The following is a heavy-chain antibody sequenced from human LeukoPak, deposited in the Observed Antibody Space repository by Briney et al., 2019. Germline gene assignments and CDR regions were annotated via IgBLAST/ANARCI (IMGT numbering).Heavy chain of an antibody. J-gene: IGHJ3*02. Sequence: ASVKVSCKASGGTFSSYAISWVRQAPGQGLEWMGRIIPILCIANYAQKFQGRVTITADKSTSTAYMELSSLRSEDTAVYYCARPPLTADSAFDIWGQGTMVTVSS. CDR3: ARPPLTADSAFDI. V-gene: IGHV1-69*04. CDR1: GGTFSSYA. CDR2: IIPILCIA. D-gene: IGHD5-18*01.